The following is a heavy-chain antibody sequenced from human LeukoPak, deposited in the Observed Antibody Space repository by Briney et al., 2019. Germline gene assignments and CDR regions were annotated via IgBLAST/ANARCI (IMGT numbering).Heavy chain of an antibody. D-gene: IGHD6-6*01. V-gene: IGHV4-39*07. CDR2: IYYSGST. J-gene: IGHJ6*03. CDR1: GGSISSSSYY. Sequence: PGTLSLTCTVSGGSISSSSYYWGWIRQPPGKGLEWIGSIYYSGSTYYNPSLKSRVTISVDTSKNQFSLKLSSVTAADTAVYYCARVAARNYYYMDVWGKGTTVTVSS. CDR3: ARVAARNYYYMDV.